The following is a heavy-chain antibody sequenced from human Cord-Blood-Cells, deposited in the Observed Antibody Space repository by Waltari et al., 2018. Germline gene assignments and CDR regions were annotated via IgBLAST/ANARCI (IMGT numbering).Heavy chain of an antibody. CDR3: ARHFGRNIVVVPAAIDY. CDR1: SSSSYY. CDR2: IYYSGST. Sequence: SSSSYYWGWIRQPPGKGLEWIGSIYYSGSTYYNPSLKSRVTISVDTSKNQFSLKLSSVTAADTAVYYCARHFGRNIVVVPAAIDYWGQGTLVTVSS. J-gene: IGHJ4*02. V-gene: IGHV4-39*01. D-gene: IGHD2-2*01.